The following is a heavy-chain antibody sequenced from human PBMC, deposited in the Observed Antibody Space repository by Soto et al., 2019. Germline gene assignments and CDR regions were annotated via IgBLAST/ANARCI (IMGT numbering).Heavy chain of an antibody. Sequence: VHLVESGGGVVQPGRSLRLSCTASGFTFDSHTMHWVRQSPGKGLEWVALISFDGSLKYDSDSVKGRFSISRDNPKNTVFLEMNSLRPEDTAVYYCARTYSSSWNYLDYWGQGVQVIVSS. J-gene: IGHJ4*02. CDR1: GFTFDSHT. V-gene: IGHV3-30*04. CDR2: ISFDGSLK. D-gene: IGHD6-13*01. CDR3: ARTYSSSWNYLDY.